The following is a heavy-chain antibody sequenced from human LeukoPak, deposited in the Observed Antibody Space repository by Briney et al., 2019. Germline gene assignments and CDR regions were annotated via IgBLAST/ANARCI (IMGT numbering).Heavy chain of an antibody. CDR1: GFTFSTFA. CDR2: IFPSGGEI. V-gene: IGHV3-23*01. CDR3: ATYRQVLLPFES. J-gene: IGHJ4*02. Sequence: GGSLRLSCAASGFTFSTFAMIWVRQPPGKGLEWVPSIFPSGGEIHYADSVRGRFTISRDNSKSTLSLQMNSLRAEDTAIYYCATYRQVLLPFESWGQGTLVTVSS. D-gene: IGHD2-8*02.